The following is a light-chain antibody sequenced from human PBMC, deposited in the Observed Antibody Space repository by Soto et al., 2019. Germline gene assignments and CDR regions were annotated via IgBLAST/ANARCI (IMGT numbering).Light chain of an antibody. CDR3: QEYNSYSGT. CDR1: QSLGIW. V-gene: IGKV1-5*01. CDR2: DAS. J-gene: IGKJ1*01. Sequence: IQMTQSPSTLSASVGDRVTITCRASQSLGIWLAWHQQKPGKAPKLLIYDASTLKSGVPSRFSGSGSGTKFTLTTSSLQPDDFATYYCQEYNSYSGTFGQGTKVDIK.